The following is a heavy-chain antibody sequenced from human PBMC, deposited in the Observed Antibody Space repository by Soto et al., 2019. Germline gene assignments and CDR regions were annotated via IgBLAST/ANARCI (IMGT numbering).Heavy chain of an antibody. CDR1: GGSISSYY. CDR2: IYYSGST. CDR3: ARDQVSGGLDAFDI. D-gene: IGHD2-15*01. Sequence: PSETLSLTCTVSGGSISSYYGSWIRQPPGKGLEWIGYIYYSGSTNYNPSLKSRVTISVDTSKNQFSLKLSSVTAADTAVYYCARDQVSGGLDAFDIWGQGTMVTVSS. V-gene: IGHV4-59*01. J-gene: IGHJ3*02.